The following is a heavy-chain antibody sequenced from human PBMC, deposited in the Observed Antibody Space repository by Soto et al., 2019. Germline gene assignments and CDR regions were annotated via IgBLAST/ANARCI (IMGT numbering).Heavy chain of an antibody. J-gene: IGHJ5*02. CDR2: IYYSGST. D-gene: IGHD3-3*01. V-gene: IGHV4-39*01. Sequence: SETLSLTCTVSGGSISSSSYYWGWIRQPPGKGLEWIGSIYYSGSTYYNPSLKSRVTISVDTSKNQFSLKLSSVTAADTAVYYCARRNLSIPIFGVVITNSPNWFDPWGQGTLVTVSS. CDR1: GGSISSSSYY. CDR3: ARRNLSIPIFGVVITNSPNWFDP.